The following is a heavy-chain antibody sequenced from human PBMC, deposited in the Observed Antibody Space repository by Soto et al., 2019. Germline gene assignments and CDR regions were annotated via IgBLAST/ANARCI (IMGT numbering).Heavy chain of an antibody. CDR2: ISGSGGST. D-gene: IGHD1-1*01. V-gene: IGHV3-23*01. CDR1: GFTFSSYA. Sequence: GGSLRLSCAASGFTFSSYAMSWVRQAPGKGLEWVSAISGSGGSTYYADSVKGRFTISRDNSKNTLYLQMNSLRAEDTAVYYCAKGELERRYYYGMDVWGRGTTVTVSS. CDR3: AKGELERRYYYGMDV. J-gene: IGHJ6*02.